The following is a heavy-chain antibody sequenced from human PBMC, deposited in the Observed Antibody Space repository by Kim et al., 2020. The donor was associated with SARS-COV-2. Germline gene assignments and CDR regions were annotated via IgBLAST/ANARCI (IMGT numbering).Heavy chain of an antibody. CDR2: IYYSGST. CDR3: AISPPPTSLLPSAAVD. CDR1: GGSISSSSYY. D-gene: IGHD2-21*01. Sequence: SETLSLPCTVSGGSISSSSYYWGWIRQPPGKGLEWIGSIYYSGSTYYNPSLKSRVTISVDTSKNQFSLKLSSVTAADTAVYYCAISPPPTSLLPSAAVD. J-gene: IGHJ3*02. V-gene: IGHV4-39*01.